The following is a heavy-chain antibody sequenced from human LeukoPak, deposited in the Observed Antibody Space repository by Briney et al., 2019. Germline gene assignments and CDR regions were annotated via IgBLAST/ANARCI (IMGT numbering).Heavy chain of an antibody. CDR2: INPSGGSP. CDR3: ARSAVAGTGAFDI. V-gene: IGHV1-46*01. J-gene: IGHJ3*02. Sequence: ASVKVSCKASGYTFTSYYMHWVRQAPGQGLEWMGIINPSGGSPSYAQKFQGRVTMTRDTSTSTVYMEMSSLRSEDTAVYYCARSAVAGTGAFDIWGQGTMVTVSS. CDR1: GYTFTSYY. D-gene: IGHD6-19*01.